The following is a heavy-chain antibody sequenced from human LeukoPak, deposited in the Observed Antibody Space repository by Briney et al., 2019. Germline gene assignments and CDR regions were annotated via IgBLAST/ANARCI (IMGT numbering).Heavy chain of an antibody. V-gene: IGHV3-30*18. D-gene: IGHD3-22*01. Sequence: PGGSLRLSCAASGFTVSSNSMSWVRQAPGKGLEWVAVISYDGSNKYYADSVKGRFTISRDNSKNTLYLQMNSLRAEDTAVYYCAKDLEAGSMIGKSYYYYGMDVWGQGTTVTVSS. CDR2: ISYDGSNK. J-gene: IGHJ6*02. CDR1: GFTVSSNS. CDR3: AKDLEAGSMIGKSYYYYGMDV.